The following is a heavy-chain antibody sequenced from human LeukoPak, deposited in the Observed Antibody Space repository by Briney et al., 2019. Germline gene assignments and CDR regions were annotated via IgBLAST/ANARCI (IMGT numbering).Heavy chain of an antibody. CDR2: INPNSGGT. CDR3: ARDVWGSYRYRAFDI. J-gene: IGHJ3*02. CDR1: GYTFTGYY. D-gene: IGHD3-16*02. Sequence: GASVKVSCKASGYTFTGYYMHWVRQAPGQGLEWMGWINPNSGGTNYAQKFQGRVTMTRDTSISTAYMELSRLRSDDTAVYYCARDVWGSYRYRAFDIWGQGTMVTVSS. V-gene: IGHV1-2*02.